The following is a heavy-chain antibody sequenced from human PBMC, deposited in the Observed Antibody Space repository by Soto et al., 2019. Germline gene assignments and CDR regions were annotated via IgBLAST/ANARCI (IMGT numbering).Heavy chain of an antibody. Sequence: QVQLQESGPGLVKPSETLSLTCTVSGGSISSYYWSWIRQPPGKGLEWIGYIYYSGSTYYNPSLKSRVTISVDTSKNQFSLKLSSVTAADTAVYYCARGGYSSSWYISDYWGQGTLVTVSS. CDR1: GGSISSYY. CDR3: ARGGYSSSWYISDY. V-gene: IGHV4-59*01. D-gene: IGHD6-13*01. J-gene: IGHJ4*02. CDR2: IYYSGST.